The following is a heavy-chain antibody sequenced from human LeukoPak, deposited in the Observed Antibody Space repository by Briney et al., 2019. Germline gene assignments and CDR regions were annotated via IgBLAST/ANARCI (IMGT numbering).Heavy chain of an antibody. CDR3: ARVAPVRGVNFDY. CDR2: ISGSGGST. J-gene: IGHJ4*02. D-gene: IGHD3-10*01. Sequence: PGGSLRLSCAASGFTFSSYAMSWVCQAPGKGLEWVSAISGSGGSTYYADSVKGRFTISRDNAKNSLYLQMNSLRAEDTAVYYCARVAPVRGVNFDYWGQGTLVTVSS. V-gene: IGHV3-23*01. CDR1: GFTFSSYA.